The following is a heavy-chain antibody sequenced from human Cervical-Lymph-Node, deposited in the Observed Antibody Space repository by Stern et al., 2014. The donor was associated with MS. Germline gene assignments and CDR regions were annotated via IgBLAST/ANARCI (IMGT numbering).Heavy chain of an antibody. CDR2: NNPNRGGP. V-gene: IGHV1-2*02. Sequence: QMQLVQSGAEARAPGASMKVSCKASGYIFTDYYLHWVRQAPGQGLEWLGRNNPNRGGPNYAQNFQGRVTMTRDTSISTAYMELRWLGSADTAVYYCARGSGTAYDLRGDYWGQGTLVTVSS. D-gene: IGHD3-3*01. CDR1: GYIFTDYY. J-gene: IGHJ4*01. CDR3: ARGSGTAYDLRGDY.